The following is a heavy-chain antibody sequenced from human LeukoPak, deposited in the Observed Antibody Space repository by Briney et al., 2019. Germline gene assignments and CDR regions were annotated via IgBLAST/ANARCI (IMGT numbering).Heavy chain of an antibody. CDR3: ARETTAIYYYDSSGNPDY. V-gene: IGHV1-18*01. CDR1: GYTFTSYG. Sequence: ASVKVSCKASGYTFTSYGISWVRQAPGQGLEWMAWISAYNGNTNYAQKLQGRVTMTTDTSTSTAYMELRSLRSDDTAVYYCARETTAIYYYDSSGNPDYWGQGTLVTVSS. J-gene: IGHJ4*02. D-gene: IGHD3-22*01. CDR2: ISAYNGNT.